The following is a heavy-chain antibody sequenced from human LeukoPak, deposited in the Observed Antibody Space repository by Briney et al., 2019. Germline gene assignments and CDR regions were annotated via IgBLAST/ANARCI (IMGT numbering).Heavy chain of an antibody. J-gene: IGHJ4*02. V-gene: IGHV3-21*01. CDR1: GFTSNSYS. CDR2: ISSRSSYI. Sequence: GGSLRLSCAASGFTSNSYSMNWVRQAPGKGLEWVSSISSRSSYIYYADSVKGRFTISRDNAKNSLYLQMNSLRVEDTAVYYCARDSSLRLWFRSWGQGTLVTVSS. D-gene: IGHD3-10*01. CDR3: ARDSSLRLWFRS.